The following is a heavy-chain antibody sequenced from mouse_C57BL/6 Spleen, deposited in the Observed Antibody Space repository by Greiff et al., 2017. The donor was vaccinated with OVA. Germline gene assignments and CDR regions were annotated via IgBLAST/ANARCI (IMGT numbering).Heavy chain of an antibody. Sequence: QVQLKQPGAELVKPGASVKLSCKASGYTFTSYWMHWVKQRPGQGLEWIGVINPNSGSTNYNQKFKSKATLTVYKSSSTAYMQLSSLTSEDSAVDYCSRSWYSNHWYFDVWGTGTTVTVSS. CDR2: INPNSGST. D-gene: IGHD2-5*01. CDR3: SRSWYSNHWYFDV. J-gene: IGHJ1*03. CDR1: GYTFTSYW. V-gene: IGHV1-64*01.